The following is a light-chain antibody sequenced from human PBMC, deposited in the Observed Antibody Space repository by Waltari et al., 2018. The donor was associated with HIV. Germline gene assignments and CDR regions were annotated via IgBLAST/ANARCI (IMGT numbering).Light chain of an antibody. J-gene: IGKJ4*02. Sequence: DIQMTQSPSSLSASIGDTVTIPSRASQDISNSVSWFQLQPGKAPKLLVHGAFILQRGVPSRFSGRGSGTDYTLTITGLQAEDFATYFCQQYYGVPLTFGGGTRVDI. CDR2: GAF. CDR1: QDISNS. CDR3: QQYYGVPLT. V-gene: IGKV1-NL1*01.